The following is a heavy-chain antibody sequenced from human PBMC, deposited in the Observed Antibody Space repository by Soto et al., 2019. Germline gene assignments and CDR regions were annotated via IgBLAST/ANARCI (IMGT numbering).Heavy chain of an antibody. Sequence: SETLSLTCAVYGGSFSGYYWSWIRQPPGKGLEWIGEINHSGSTNYNPSLKSRVTISVDTSKNQFSLKLSSVTAADTAVYYCARSSTYYYGSGSHSAFAIRGQGTMVTVSS. V-gene: IGHV4-34*01. J-gene: IGHJ3*02. CDR2: INHSGST. D-gene: IGHD3-10*01. CDR1: GGSFSGYY. CDR3: ARSSTYYYGSGSHSAFAI.